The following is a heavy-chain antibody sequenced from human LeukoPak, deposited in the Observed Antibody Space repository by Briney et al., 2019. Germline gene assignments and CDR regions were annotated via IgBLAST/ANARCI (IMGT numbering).Heavy chain of an antibody. V-gene: IGHV4-38-2*01. Sequence: SETLSLTCAVSGYSISSGYYWGWIRQPPGKGLEWIGSIHHSGSTYYNPSLKSRVTTSVDTSKNQFSLKLSSVTAADTAVYYCARQLVPARSNWFDPWGQGTLVTVSS. CDR1: GYSISSGYY. D-gene: IGHD6-13*01. CDR3: ARQLVPARSNWFDP. CDR2: IHHSGST. J-gene: IGHJ5*02.